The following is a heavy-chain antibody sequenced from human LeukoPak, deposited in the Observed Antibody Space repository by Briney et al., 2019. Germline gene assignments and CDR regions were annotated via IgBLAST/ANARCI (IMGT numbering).Heavy chain of an antibody. CDR2: ISYDGSNK. Sequence: GGSLRLSCAASGFTFSSYAMHWVRQAPGKGLEWVAVISYDGSNKYYADSVKGRFTISRDNSKNTLYLQMNSLRAEDTAVYYCARAPTPLYGDYVPYFDYWGQGTLVTVSS. CDR1: GFTFSSYA. CDR3: ARAPTPLYGDYVPYFDY. J-gene: IGHJ4*02. V-gene: IGHV3-30*04. D-gene: IGHD4-17*01.